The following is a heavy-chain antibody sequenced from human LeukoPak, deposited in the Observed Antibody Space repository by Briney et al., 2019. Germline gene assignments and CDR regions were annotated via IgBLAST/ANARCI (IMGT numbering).Heavy chain of an antibody. Sequence: GGSLRLSCAASGFTFSSYAMHWVRQAPGKGLEWVAVISYDGSNKYYADSVKGRFTISRDNSKNTLYLQMNSLRAEVTAVYYCARSDDGSWGQGTLVTVSS. CDR2: ISYDGSNK. CDR3: ARSDDGS. J-gene: IGHJ4*02. V-gene: IGHV3-30*04. D-gene: IGHD2-21*01. CDR1: GFTFSSYA.